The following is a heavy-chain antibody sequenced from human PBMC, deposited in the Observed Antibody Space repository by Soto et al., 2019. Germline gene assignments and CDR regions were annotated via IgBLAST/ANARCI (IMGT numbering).Heavy chain of an antibody. CDR2: FDPEDGET. V-gene: IGHV1-24*01. CDR1: GYSLTELS. J-gene: IGHJ6*02. CDR3: ATAITRAAGTRIYYYYGMDV. Sequence: GASVQGSCKISGYSLTELSMHWVRQAPRKGLEWMGDFDPEDGETIYAQKFQGRVTMTEDTSTDTAYMELSSLRSEDTAVYYCATAITRAAGTRIYYYYGMDVWGQGTTVTVSS. D-gene: IGHD6-13*01.